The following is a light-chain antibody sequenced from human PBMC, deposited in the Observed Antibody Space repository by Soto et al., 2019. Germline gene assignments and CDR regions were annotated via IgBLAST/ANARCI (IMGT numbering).Light chain of an antibody. CDR1: QGISSY. J-gene: IGKJ1*01. Sequence: DIRLTQSPSFLSASVGDRVTITCRASQGISSYLAWYQQKPGKAPKLLIYAASTLQSGVPSRFSGSGSGTEFTLTISSLQPEDFATDYCQQLNSYPQTCGQGTKVEIK. CDR2: AAS. CDR3: QQLNSYPQT. V-gene: IGKV1-9*01.